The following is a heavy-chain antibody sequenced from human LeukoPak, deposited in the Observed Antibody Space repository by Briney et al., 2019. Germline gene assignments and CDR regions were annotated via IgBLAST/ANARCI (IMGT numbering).Heavy chain of an antibody. CDR1: GFTFSSYG. J-gene: IGHJ1*01. CDR2: ISYDGSNK. CDR3: AKTHSSGEYFQH. D-gene: IGHD3-22*01. Sequence: PGRSLRLSCAASGFTFSSYGMHWVRQAPGKGLEWVAVISYDGSNKYYADSVKGRFTISRDNSKNTLYLQMNSLRAEDTAVYYCAKTHSSGEYFQHWGQGTLVTVSS. V-gene: IGHV3-30*18.